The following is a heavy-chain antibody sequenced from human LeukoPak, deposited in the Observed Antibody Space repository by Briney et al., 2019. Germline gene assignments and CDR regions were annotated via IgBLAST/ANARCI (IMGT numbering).Heavy chain of an antibody. V-gene: IGHV4-59*01. CDR3: ARHWGSDWYFDL. J-gene: IGHJ2*01. Sequence: SETLSLTCAVSGGSISNYYCSWIRQPPGKGLEWLGCIHYSGYTNYNPSLKSRVTISVDTSKNQFSLNLSSVTAADTAVYYCARHWGSDWYFDLWGRGTLVTVSS. CDR2: IHYSGYT. D-gene: IGHD7-27*01. CDR1: GGSISNYY.